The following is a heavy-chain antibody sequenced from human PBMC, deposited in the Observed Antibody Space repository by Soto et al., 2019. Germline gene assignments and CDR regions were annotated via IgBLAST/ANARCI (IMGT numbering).Heavy chain of an antibody. CDR1: GFTFSSYG. Sequence: GGSLRLSCAASGFTFSSYGMHWVRQAPGKGLEWVAVISYDGSNKYYADSMKGRFTISRDNSKNTLYLQMNSLRAEDTAVYYCAKMGSYYDSSGYLPFDYWGQGTLVTVSS. CDR2: ISYDGSNK. D-gene: IGHD3-22*01. CDR3: AKMGSYYDSSGYLPFDY. V-gene: IGHV3-30*18. J-gene: IGHJ4*02.